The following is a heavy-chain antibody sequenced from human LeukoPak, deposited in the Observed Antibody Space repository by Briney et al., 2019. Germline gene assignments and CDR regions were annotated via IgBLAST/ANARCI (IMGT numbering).Heavy chain of an antibody. CDR3: ARDKGTSMVPGFDY. CDR2: IKSDGSST. V-gene: IGHV3-74*01. D-gene: IGHD3-10*01. CDR1: GFTFSSYW. J-gene: IGHJ4*02. Sequence: GGSLRLSCAASGFTFSSYWMHWVRQAPGKGLVWVSRIKSDGSSTRYADSVKGRFTISRDNAKNTLYLQMNSLRAEDTAVYYCARDKGTSMVPGFDYWGQGTQVTVSS.